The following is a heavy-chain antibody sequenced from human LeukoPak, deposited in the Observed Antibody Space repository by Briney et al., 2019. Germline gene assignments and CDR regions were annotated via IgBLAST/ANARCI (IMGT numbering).Heavy chain of an antibody. V-gene: IGHV4-59*01. J-gene: IGHJ3*02. D-gene: IGHD3-22*01. CDR3: ARDGSYYYDSSGYYEEARAFDI. CDR1: GGSISSYY. Sequence: SETLSLTCTVSGGSISSYYWSWIRQPPGKGLEWIGYIYYSGSTNYNTSLKSRVTISVDTSKNQFSLKLSSVTAADTAVYYCARDGSYYYDSSGYYEEARAFDIWGQGTMVTVSS. CDR2: IYYSGST.